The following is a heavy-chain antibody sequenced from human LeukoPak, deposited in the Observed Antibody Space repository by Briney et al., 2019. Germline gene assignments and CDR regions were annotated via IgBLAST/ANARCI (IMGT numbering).Heavy chain of an antibody. V-gene: IGHV4-34*01. J-gene: IGHJ4*02. CDR2: INHSGST. CDR3: ARIGLGYSSTKDPHFDY. Sequence: SETLSLTCTVSGGSISSYYWSWIRQPPGKGLEWIGEINHSGSTNYNPSLKSRVTISVDTSKNQFSLKVSSVTAADTAVYYCARIGLGYSSTKDPHFDYWGQGTLVTVSS. CDR1: GGSISSYY. D-gene: IGHD6-13*01.